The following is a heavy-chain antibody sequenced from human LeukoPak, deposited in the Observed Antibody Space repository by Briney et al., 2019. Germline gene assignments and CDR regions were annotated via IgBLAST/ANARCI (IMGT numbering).Heavy chain of an antibody. CDR3: ARTGRLVVRHPSRYNWFDP. J-gene: IGHJ5*02. D-gene: IGHD2-2*01. CDR1: GYSISSGYY. V-gene: IGHV4-38-2*02. CDR2: IYHSGST. Sequence: SETLSLTCTVSGYSISSGYYWGWIRQPPGKGLEWIGSIYHSGSTYYNPSLKSRVTISVDTSKNQFSLKLSSVTAADTAVYYCARTGRLVVRHPSRYNWFDPWGQGTLVTVSS.